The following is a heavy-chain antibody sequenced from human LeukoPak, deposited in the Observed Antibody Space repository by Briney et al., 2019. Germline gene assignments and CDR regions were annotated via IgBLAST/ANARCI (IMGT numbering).Heavy chain of an antibody. J-gene: IGHJ4*02. V-gene: IGHV3-7*02. CDR2: INEDGSEK. D-gene: IGHD6-19*01. CDR1: GFTFSSYW. CDR3: ASGTIAVPGTGY. Sequence: PGGSLRLSCAASGFTFSSYWMSWVRQAPGKGLEWVANINEDGSEKHYVDSVKGRFTISRDNAKNSLYLQMNSQRAEDTAVYYCASGTIAVPGTGYWGQGTLVTVSS.